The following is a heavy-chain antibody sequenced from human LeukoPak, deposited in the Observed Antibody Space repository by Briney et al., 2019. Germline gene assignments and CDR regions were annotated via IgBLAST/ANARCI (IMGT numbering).Heavy chain of an antibody. CDR2: ISSSSSYI. J-gene: IGHJ4*02. CDR3: ARDFAIQLWTRPYDY. CDR1: AFTFSSYS. V-gene: IGHV3-21*01. D-gene: IGHD5-18*01. Sequence: GGSLRLYCAASAFTFSSYSMNWVRQAPGKGLEWVSSISSSSSYIYYADSVKGRFTISRDNAKNSLYLQMNSLRAEDTAVYYCARDFAIQLWTRPYDYWGQGTLVTVSS.